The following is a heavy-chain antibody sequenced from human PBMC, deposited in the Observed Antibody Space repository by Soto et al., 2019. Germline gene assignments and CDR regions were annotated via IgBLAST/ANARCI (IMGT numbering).Heavy chain of an antibody. CDR2: IYWDDDK. J-gene: IGHJ4*02. CDR1: GFSLSTSGVG. CDR3: AHRVNYGSGGDY. V-gene: IGHV2-5*02. Sequence: QITLKESGPTLVKPTQTLTLPCTFSGFSLSTSGVGVGWIRQPPGKALELLVLIYWDDDKRYSPSLKSRITITKDTSKNQVVLTMTNMDPVDTATYYCAHRVNYGSGGDYWGQGTLVTVSS. D-gene: IGHD3-10*01.